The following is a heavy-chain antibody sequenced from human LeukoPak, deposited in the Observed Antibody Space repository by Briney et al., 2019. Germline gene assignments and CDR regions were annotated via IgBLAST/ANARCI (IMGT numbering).Heavy chain of an antibody. CDR2: IIPIFGTA. J-gene: IGHJ4*02. CDR1: GGTFSSYA. Sequence: ASVKVSCKASGGTFSSYAISWVRQAPGQGLEWMGRIIPIFGTANYAQKFQGRVTITADKSTSTAYMELSSLRSEDTAVYYCASGGTITIFWIWGQGTLVTVSS. V-gene: IGHV1-69*06. D-gene: IGHD3-9*01. CDR3: ASGGTITIFWI.